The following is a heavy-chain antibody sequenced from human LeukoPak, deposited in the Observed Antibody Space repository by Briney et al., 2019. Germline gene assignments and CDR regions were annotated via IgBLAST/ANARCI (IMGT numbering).Heavy chain of an antibody. V-gene: IGHV1-2*02. J-gene: IGHJ6*03. CDR1: GDTFTGYY. Sequence: ASVKVSCKASGDTFTGYYFHWVRQAPGQGLEWMAWINPNTAVTNYAQKFLGRVTLTWDTSISTAYMELNSLTSDDTAVYYCATSDGDYTAGYSYSMRVWGKGTSVTVSS. D-gene: IGHD4-17*01. CDR3: ATSDGDYTAGYSYSMRV. CDR2: INPNTAVT.